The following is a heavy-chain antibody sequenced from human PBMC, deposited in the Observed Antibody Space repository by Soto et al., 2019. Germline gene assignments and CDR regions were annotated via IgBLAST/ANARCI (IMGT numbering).Heavy chain of an antibody. V-gene: IGHV4-59*01. D-gene: IGHD1-26*01. J-gene: IGHJ4*02. Sequence: SVTLCVSRSVAGGQSVGYGGSRVRQPPGKGLEWIGYFYYSGSTNYNPSLKSRVSMSVDTSKKQFSLKLSSVTAADTAVYYCAYGGSAEGYFDSWGQGALVTVSS. CDR3: AYGGSAEGYFDS. CDR1: GGQSVGYG. CDR2: FYYSGST.